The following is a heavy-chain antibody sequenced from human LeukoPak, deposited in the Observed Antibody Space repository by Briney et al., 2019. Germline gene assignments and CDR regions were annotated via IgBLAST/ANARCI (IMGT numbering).Heavy chain of an antibody. CDR3: ARVSRPSLGRGGNSVSYFDL. Sequence: GGSLSLSCAPSGLTVSSSYMSWVRQAPGRGLEGVSVIYGGGSTYYADSVKGRFTISRDNSKSTVYLQMNSLRAEDTAVYYCARVSRPSLGRGGNSVSYFDLWGRGTLVTVSS. D-gene: IGHD4-23*01. J-gene: IGHJ2*01. CDR2: IYGGGST. CDR1: GLTVSSSY. V-gene: IGHV3-53*01.